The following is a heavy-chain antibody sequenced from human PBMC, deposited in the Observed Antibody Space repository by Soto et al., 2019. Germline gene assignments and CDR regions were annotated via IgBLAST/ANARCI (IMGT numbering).Heavy chain of an antibody. CDR1: GFIFSNVW. Sequence: GGSLRLSCAASGFIFSNVWMNWVRQAPGKGLEWVGLIKSNDDGGTTGYAAPVQGRFSISRDDSKNTLFLEMNSLEPEDTSKNQVVLTMTNMDPVDTATYYCAHSVVAGLGYYFDYWGQGTLVTVSS. D-gene: IGHD6-19*01. J-gene: IGHJ4*02. V-gene: IGHV3-15*07. CDR2: IKSNDDGGTT. CDR3: VLTMTNMDPVDTATYYCAHSVVAGLGYYFDY.